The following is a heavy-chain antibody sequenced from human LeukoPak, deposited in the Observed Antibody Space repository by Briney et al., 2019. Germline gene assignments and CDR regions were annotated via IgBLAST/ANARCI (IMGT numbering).Heavy chain of an antibody. V-gene: IGHV1-24*01. CDR2: FDPEDGET. CDR3: ATVVNSYGYFDY. D-gene: IGHD5-18*01. J-gene: IGHJ4*02. CDR1: GYTLTELS. Sequence: ASVKVSCKVSGYTLTELSMHWVRQAPGKGHEWMGGFDPEDGETIYAQKFQGRVTMTEDTSTDTAYMELSSLRSEDTAVYYCATVVNSYGYFDYWGQGTLVTVSS.